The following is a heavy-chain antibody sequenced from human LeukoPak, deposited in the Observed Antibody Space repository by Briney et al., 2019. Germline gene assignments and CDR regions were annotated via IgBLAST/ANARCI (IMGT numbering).Heavy chain of an antibody. J-gene: IGHJ5*02. CDR1: GLIFNNYG. V-gene: IGHV3-23*01. Sequence: GGSLRLSCAASGLIFNNYGLIWVRQAPGKGLEWVSAISNDGGGTQYADFVEGRFTISRDNSKNTLFLQMSSLRAEDTALYYCAKGSSGYFADLWGQGTLVTVSS. CDR2: ISNDGGGT. CDR3: AKGSSGYFADL. D-gene: IGHD3-22*01.